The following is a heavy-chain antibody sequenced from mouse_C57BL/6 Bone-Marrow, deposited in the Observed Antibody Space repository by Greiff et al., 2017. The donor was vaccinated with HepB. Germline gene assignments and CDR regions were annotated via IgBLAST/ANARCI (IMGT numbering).Heavy chain of an antibody. CDR1: GFTFSDYY. V-gene: IGHV5-16*01. D-gene: IGHD2-3*01. CDR3: ARDNGYFYWYFDV. J-gene: IGHJ1*03. CDR2: INYDGSST. Sequence: EVQVVESEGGLVQPGSSMKLSCTASGFTFSDYYMAWVRQVPEKGLEWVANINYDGSSTYYLDSLKSRFIISRDNAKNILYLQMSSLKSEDTATYYCARDNGYFYWYFDVWGTGTTVTVSS.